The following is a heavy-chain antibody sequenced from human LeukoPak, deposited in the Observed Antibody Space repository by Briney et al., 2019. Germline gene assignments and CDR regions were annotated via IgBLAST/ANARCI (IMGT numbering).Heavy chain of an antibody. CDR1: GGSISSSNW. D-gene: IGHD6-13*01. V-gene: IGHV4-4*02. CDR3: ARDLEPIAAAGIGY. Sequence: PSGTLSLTCAVSGGSISSSNWWSWVRQPPGKGLEWIGEIYHSGTTHYNPSLKSRVTISVDTSKNQFSLKLSSVTAADTAVYYCARDLEPIAAAGIGYWGQGTLVTVSS. J-gene: IGHJ4*02. CDR2: IYHSGTT.